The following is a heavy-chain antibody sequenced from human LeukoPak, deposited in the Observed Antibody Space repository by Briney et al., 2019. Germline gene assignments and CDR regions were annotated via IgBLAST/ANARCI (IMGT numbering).Heavy chain of an antibody. CDR1: GLTFSTSG. Sequence: PGGSLRLSCTASGLTFSTSGFNWVRQAPGQGLEWVASIGPTGSDRHHADSIKGRFTISRDDANNFLYLQMNSLRAEDTAVYYCATETNGRHYDYWGKGTLLTVSS. V-gene: IGHV3-21*06. CDR3: ATETNGRHYDY. J-gene: IGHJ4*02. D-gene: IGHD1-14*01. CDR2: IGPTGSDR.